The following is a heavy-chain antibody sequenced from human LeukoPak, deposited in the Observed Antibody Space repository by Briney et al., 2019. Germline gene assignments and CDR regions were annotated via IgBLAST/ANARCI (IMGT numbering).Heavy chain of an antibody. CDR3: AREGKWLQLRYFDY. J-gene: IGHJ4*02. CDR2: IHTGGST. Sequence: PGGSLRLSCAAPGFTFSDYYMSWVRQAPGKGLEWVSVIHTGGSTYYADSVKGRFTISRDTSNNTLYLQMNSLRADDTAVYYCAREGKWLQLRYFDYWGQGTLVTVSS. D-gene: IGHD5-24*01. CDR1: GFTFSDYY. V-gene: IGHV3-53*01.